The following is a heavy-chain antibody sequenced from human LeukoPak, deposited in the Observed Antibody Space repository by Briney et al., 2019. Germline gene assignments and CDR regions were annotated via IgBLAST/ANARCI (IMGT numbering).Heavy chain of an antibody. CDR3: ARDVAARPFDY. Sequence: GGSLRLSCAASGFTFRSYAMNWVRQAPGKGLEWVSAISVTGDSPHYADSVKGRFTISRDNSKNTLYLQMNSLRAEDTAVYYCARDVAARPFDYWGQGTLVTVSS. V-gene: IGHV3-23*01. CDR2: ISVTGDSP. D-gene: IGHD6-13*01. CDR1: GFTFRSYA. J-gene: IGHJ4*02.